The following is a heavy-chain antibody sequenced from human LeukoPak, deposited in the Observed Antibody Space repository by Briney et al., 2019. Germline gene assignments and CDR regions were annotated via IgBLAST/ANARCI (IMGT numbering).Heavy chain of an antibody. CDR2: VYTDGITT. Sequence: TGGSLRLSCAASGFTFSNYYMHWVRQAPGEGPVWVSRVYTDGITTNYADSVKGRFTISKDNAQNALYLQMHSLRAEDTAVYYCARVYGVLGSRDQQLLHWGQGTLVTVSS. CDR3: ARVYGVLGSRDQQLLH. CDR1: GFTFSNYY. V-gene: IGHV3-74*01. J-gene: IGHJ4*02. D-gene: IGHD6-13*01.